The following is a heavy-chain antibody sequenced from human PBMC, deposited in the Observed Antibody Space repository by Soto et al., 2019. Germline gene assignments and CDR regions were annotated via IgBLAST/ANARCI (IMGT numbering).Heavy chain of an antibody. CDR1: GFTFSSYA. V-gene: IGHV3-23*01. D-gene: IGHD6-13*01. CDR2: ISGSGGST. CDR3: AKDRSSSWPLVKSMDV. Sequence: GGSLRLSCAASGFTFSSYAMGWVRQAPGKGLEWVSAISGSGGSTYYADSVKGRFTISRDNSKNTLYLQMNSLRAEDTAVYYCAKDRSSSWPLVKSMDVWGQGTTVTVSS. J-gene: IGHJ6*02.